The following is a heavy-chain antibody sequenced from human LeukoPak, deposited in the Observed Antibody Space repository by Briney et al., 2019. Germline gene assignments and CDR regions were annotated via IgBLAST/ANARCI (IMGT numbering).Heavy chain of an antibody. D-gene: IGHD2-2*01. V-gene: IGHV1-8*03. J-gene: IGHJ3*02. CDR3: ARDCSSTSCRGYDAFDI. Sequence: ASVKVSCKASGYTFTSYDINWVRQATGQGLEWMGWMNPNSGNTGYAQKFQGRVTITRNTSISTAYMELSSLRSEDTAVYYCARDCSSTSCRGYDAFDIWGQGTMVTVSS. CDR2: MNPNSGNT. CDR1: GYTFTSYD.